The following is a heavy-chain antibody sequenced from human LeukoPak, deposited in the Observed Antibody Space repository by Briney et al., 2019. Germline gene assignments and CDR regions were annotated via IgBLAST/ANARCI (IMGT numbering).Heavy chain of an antibody. Sequence: GGSLRLSCAASGFTFSSYWMSWVRQAPGKGLEWVANIKQDGSEKYYVDSVKGRFTISRDNAKNSLYLQMNSLKAEDTAVYYCTRVVLVGTTYSYFDYWGQGTLVTVSS. CDR3: TRVVLVGTTYSYFDY. CDR1: GFTFSSYW. D-gene: IGHD1-26*01. J-gene: IGHJ4*02. V-gene: IGHV3-7*03. CDR2: IKQDGSEK.